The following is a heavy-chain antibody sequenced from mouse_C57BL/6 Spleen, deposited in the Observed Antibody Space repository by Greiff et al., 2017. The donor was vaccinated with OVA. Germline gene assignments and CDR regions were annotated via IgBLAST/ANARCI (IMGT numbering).Heavy chain of an antibody. CDR3: AKSNYDYDDYAMDD. J-gene: IGHJ4*01. Sequence: QVQLQQSGPGLVQPSQSLSITCTVSGFSLTSYGVHWVRQSPGKGLEWLGVIWRGGSTDYNAAFMSRLSITKDNSKSQVFFKMNSLQADDTAIYYCAKSNYDYDDYAMDDWGQGTSVTVSS. D-gene: IGHD2-4*01. V-gene: IGHV2-5*01. CDR2: IWRGGST. CDR1: GFSLTSYG.